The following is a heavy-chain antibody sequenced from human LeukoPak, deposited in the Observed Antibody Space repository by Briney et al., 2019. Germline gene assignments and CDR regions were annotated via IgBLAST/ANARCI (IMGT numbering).Heavy chain of an antibody. D-gene: IGHD2-15*01. CDR1: GGSISSYY. V-gene: IGHV4-59*08. CDR2: IYYTGST. Sequence: KSSETLSLTCSVSGGSISSYYWSWIRQPPGKGLEWIGYIYYTGSTNYNPSLKSRVTISVDTSKNQFSLKLNSVTAADTAVYYCARYHCSVNTRYYFDYWGQGTLVTVSS. CDR3: ARYHCSVNTRYYFDY. J-gene: IGHJ4*02.